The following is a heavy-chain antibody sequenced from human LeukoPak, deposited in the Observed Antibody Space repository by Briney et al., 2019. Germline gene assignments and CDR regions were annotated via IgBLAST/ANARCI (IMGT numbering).Heavy chain of an antibody. J-gene: IGHJ6*03. V-gene: IGHV1-18*01. CDR1: GYTFTSYG. CDR2: ISACNGNT. CDR3: ARETGTVVTPDYYYYMDV. D-gene: IGHD4-23*01. Sequence: GASVKVSCKASGYTFTSYGISWVRQAPGQGLEWMGWISACNGNTNYAQKLQGRVTMTTDTSTSTAYMELRSLRSDDTAVYYCARETGTVVTPDYYYYMDVWGKGTTVTISS.